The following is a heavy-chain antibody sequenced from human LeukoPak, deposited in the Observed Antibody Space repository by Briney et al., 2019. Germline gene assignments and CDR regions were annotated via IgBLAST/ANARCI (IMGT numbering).Heavy chain of an antibody. J-gene: IGHJ6*03. CDR3: ARYYYGSGTLAGYYYYMDV. CDR1: GGSISSSSYS. D-gene: IGHD3-10*01. Sequence: PSETLSLTCTVSGGSISSSSYSWGWIRQPPGKGLEWIGSMYYSGCTYYNPSLKSRVTISVDTSKNHFSLKLSSVTAADTAVYYCARYYYGSGTLAGYYYYMDVWGKGTTVTVSS. V-gene: IGHV4-39*02. CDR2: MYYSGCT.